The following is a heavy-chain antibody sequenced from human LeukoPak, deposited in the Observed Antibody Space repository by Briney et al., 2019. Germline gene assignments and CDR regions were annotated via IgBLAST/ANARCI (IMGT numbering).Heavy chain of an antibody. CDR3: AKDAAVAANFFDH. D-gene: IGHD2-15*01. CDR1: GFTFHDYA. CDR2: ISWNSGTI. J-gene: IGHJ4*02. V-gene: IGHV3-9*01. Sequence: GGSLRLSCAASGFTFHDYAMHWVRQAPGKGLEWVSGISWNSGTIGYSDSVKGRFTISRDNAKNSLYLQMNSLRAEDTALYYCAKDAAVAANFFDHWGQGTLVTVSS.